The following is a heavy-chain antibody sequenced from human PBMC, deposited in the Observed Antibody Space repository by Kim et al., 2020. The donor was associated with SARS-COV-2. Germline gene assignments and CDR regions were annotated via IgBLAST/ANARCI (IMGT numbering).Heavy chain of an antibody. CDR3: ARGLHAYSGYYFDY. CDR1: GGSINNSTW. CDR2: IHHSGIT. V-gene: IGHV4-4*02. D-gene: IGHD3-22*01. Sequence: SETLSLTCGVSGGSINNSTWWSWVRQPPGKGLEWIGEIHHSGITNYNPSLKSRVTISVDKSKNQFSLILNSVTAADTAMYHCARGLHAYSGYYFDYWGQGTLVTVSA. J-gene: IGHJ4*02.